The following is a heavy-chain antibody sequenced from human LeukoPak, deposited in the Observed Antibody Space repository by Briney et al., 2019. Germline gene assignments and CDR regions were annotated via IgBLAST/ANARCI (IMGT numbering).Heavy chain of an antibody. J-gene: IGHJ4*02. CDR3: ARRRGGSCYDY. D-gene: IGHD2-15*01. V-gene: IGHV1-2*02. CDR2: ISPNSGGT. CDR1: GYTFTGYY. Sequence: VSVKVSCKASGYTFTGYYMHWVRQAPGQGLEWMGWISPNSGGTNYAQKFQGRVTMTRDTSISTAYMELSRLRSDDTAVYYCARRRGGSCYDYWGQGTLVTVSS.